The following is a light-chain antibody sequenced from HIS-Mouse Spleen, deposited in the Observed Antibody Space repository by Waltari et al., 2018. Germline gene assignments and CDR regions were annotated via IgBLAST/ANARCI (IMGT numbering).Light chain of an antibody. V-gene: IGLV2-23*01. CDR3: CSYAGSSTYWV. Sequence: QSALTQPDSVSGSPGQSITISCTGTSSDVGSYNIVSWYQQHPGKAPKLMIYEGSKRPSGVSNRFSGSKSGNTASLTISGLQAEDEADYYCCSYAGSSTYWVFGGGTKLTVL. CDR2: EGS. CDR1: SSDVGSYNI. J-gene: IGLJ3*02.